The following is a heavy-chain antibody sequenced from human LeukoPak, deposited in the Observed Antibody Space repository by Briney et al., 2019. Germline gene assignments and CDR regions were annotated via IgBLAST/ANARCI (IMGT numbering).Heavy chain of an antibody. CDR3: AKGGGYEAQYYYYYMDV. Sequence: PGGSLRLSCAASGFTFSSYGMHWVRQAPGKGLEWVAFIRYDGSNKYYADSVKGRFTISGDNFKNTLYLQMNSLRAEDTAVFYCAKGGGYEAQYYYYYMDVWGKGTTVTISS. J-gene: IGHJ6*03. D-gene: IGHD5-12*01. CDR2: IRYDGSNK. CDR1: GFTFSSYG. V-gene: IGHV3-30*02.